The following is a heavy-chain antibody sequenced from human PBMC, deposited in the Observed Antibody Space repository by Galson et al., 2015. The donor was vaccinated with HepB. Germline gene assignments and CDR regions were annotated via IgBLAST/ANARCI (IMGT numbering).Heavy chain of an antibody. CDR2: VWPGNSAT. CDR1: GYTFNNYW. V-gene: IGHV5-51*01. CDR3: ASRHVDSGHTYS. J-gene: IGHJ4*02. D-gene: IGHD4-17*01. Sequence: QSGAEVKKPGESLKISCKASGYTFNNYWIGWVRHMPGKGLEWIGIVWPGNSATLYTPPFHGQVAISADNSINTAYLQWSSLKASDTAVYYCASRHVDSGHTYSWGQGTLVTVSS.